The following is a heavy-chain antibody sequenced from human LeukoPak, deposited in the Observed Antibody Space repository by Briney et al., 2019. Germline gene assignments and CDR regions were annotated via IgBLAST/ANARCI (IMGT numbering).Heavy chain of an antibody. Sequence: GGSLRLSCAASGGTFSNAWMCWVREAPGEGLEWVGRIKSKTDGGTTDYAAPVKGRFTISRDDSKNTLYLQMNSLKTEDTAVYYCTTATELLLEYYFDYWGQGTLVTVSS. V-gene: IGHV3-15*01. D-gene: IGHD2-15*01. CDR2: IKSKTDGGTT. J-gene: IGHJ4*02. CDR1: GGTFSNAW. CDR3: TTATELLLEYYFDY.